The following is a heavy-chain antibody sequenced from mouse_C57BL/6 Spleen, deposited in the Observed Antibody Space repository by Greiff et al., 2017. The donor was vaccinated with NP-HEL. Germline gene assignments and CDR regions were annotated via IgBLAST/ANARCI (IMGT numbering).Heavy chain of an antibody. CDR2: IWSGGST. CDR3: ARTLPYYYGSRYFDV. D-gene: IGHD1-1*01. J-gene: IGHJ1*03. Sequence: QVQLKESGPGLVQPSQSLSITCTVSGFSLTSYGVHWVRQSPGKGLEWLGVIWSGGSTDYNAAFISRLSISKDNSKSQVFFKMNSLQADDTAIYYCARTLPYYYGSRYFDVWGTGTTVTVSS. V-gene: IGHV2-2*01. CDR1: GFSLTSYG.